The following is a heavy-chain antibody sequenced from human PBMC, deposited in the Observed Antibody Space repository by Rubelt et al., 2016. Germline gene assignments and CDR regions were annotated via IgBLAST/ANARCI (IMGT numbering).Heavy chain of an antibody. V-gene: IGHV3-23*01. CDR3: AKASSLYDFWSGYSAHLDY. Sequence: ADSVKGRFTISRDNSKNTLYLQMNSLKVEDTAVYYCAKASSLYDFWSGYSAHLDYWGQGTLVTVSS. J-gene: IGHJ4*02. D-gene: IGHD3-3*01.